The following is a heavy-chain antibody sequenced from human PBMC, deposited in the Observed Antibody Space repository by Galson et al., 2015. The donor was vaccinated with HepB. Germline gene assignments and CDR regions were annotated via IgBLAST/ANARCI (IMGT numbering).Heavy chain of an antibody. D-gene: IGHD6-19*01. CDR1: GFTFSSYW. V-gene: IGHV3-7*03. Sequence: SLRLSCAASGFTFSSYWMSWVRQAPGKGLEWVANIKQDGSEKYYVDSVKGRFTISRDNAKNSLYLQMNSLRAEDTAVYYCAKGARQWPDDAFDIWGQGTMVTVSS. J-gene: IGHJ3*02. CDR3: AKGARQWPDDAFDI. CDR2: IKQDGSEK.